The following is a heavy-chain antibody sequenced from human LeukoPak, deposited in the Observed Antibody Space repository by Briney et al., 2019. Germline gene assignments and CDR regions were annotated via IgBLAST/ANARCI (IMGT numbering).Heavy chain of an antibody. Sequence: SETLSLTCTVSGGSISSSGSYWGWIRQPPGKGLEWIGSTIFYSGNTYYNPSLKSRVTISVDTSKNQFSLKLSSVTAADTALYYCARVSSSYSSGWYAIDYWGQGTLVTVSS. CDR3: ARVSSSYSSGWYAIDY. J-gene: IGHJ4*02. CDR2: TIFYSGNT. D-gene: IGHD6-19*01. V-gene: IGHV4-39*07. CDR1: GGSISSSGSY.